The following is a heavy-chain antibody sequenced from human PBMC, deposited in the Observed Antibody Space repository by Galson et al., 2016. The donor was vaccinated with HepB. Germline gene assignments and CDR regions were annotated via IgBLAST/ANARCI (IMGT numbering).Heavy chain of an antibody. Sequence: SLRLSCAASGFPLSSYTMNWVRQAPGKGLEWVSSINYIYYADSVKGRFTISRGNAKNSLYLQMNSLRAEDTAVYYCARSYTSGWDYYFDYWGQGALVTVSS. CDR1: GFPLSSYT. CDR3: ARSYTSGWDYYFDY. D-gene: IGHD6-19*01. V-gene: IGHV3-21*01. J-gene: IGHJ4*02. CDR2: INYI.